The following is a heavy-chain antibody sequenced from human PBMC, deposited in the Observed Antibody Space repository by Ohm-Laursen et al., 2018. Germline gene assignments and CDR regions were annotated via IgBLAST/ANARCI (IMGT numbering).Heavy chain of an antibody. CDR2: IYYSGST. CDR3: ARVSNWGDFDY. CDR1: GGSISSYY. Sequence: SDTLSLTCTVSGGSISSYYWSWIRQPPGKGLEWIGYIYYSGSTNYNPSLKSRVTISVDTSKNQFSLKLSSVTAADTAVYYCARVSNWGDFDYWGRGTLVTVSS. J-gene: IGHJ4*02. D-gene: IGHD7-27*01. V-gene: IGHV4-59*07.